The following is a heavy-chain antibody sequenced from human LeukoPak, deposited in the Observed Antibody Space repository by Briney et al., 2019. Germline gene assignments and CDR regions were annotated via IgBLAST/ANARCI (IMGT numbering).Heavy chain of an antibody. D-gene: IGHD1-26*01. J-gene: IGHJ3*02. Sequence: SETLSLTCTVSGGSISSSSYYWGWIRQPPGKGLEWIGSIYYSGSTYYNPSLKSRVTISVDTSKNQFSLKLSSVTAADTAVYYCARDRGSGSYPDAFDIWGQGTMVTVSS. CDR1: GGSISSSSYY. V-gene: IGHV4-39*07. CDR3: ARDRGSGSYPDAFDI. CDR2: IYYSGST.